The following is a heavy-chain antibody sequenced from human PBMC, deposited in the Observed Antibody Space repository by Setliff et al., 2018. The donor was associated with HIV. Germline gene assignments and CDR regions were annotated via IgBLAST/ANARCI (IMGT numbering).Heavy chain of an antibody. J-gene: IGHJ4*02. CDR2: INTDTGNP. CDR3: ARGPPSQVDY. Sequence: GASVKVSCKASGYTFTNYAINWVRQAPGQGLEWMGWINTDTGNPTHAQGFTGRFVFSLDTSVNTAYLQISSLKTEDSAVYYCARGPPSQVDYWGQGTLVTVSS. CDR1: GYTFTNYA. V-gene: IGHV7-4-1*02.